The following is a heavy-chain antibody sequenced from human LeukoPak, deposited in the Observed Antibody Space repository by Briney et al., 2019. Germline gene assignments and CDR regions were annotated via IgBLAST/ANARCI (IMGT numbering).Heavy chain of an antibody. CDR3: ARGPSSGCLDY. Sequence: GRSLRLSCAASGFTFSSYSMNWVRQAPGKGLEWVSSISSSSSYIYYADSVKGRFTISRDNSKNTLYLQMNSLRAEDTAVYYCARGPSSGCLDYWGQGTLVTGSS. V-gene: IGHV3-21*01. D-gene: IGHD6-19*01. CDR1: GFTFSSYS. CDR2: ISSSSSYI. J-gene: IGHJ4*02.